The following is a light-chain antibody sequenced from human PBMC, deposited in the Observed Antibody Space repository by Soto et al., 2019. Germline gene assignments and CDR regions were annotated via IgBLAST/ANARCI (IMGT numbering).Light chain of an antibody. Sequence: ETVLTQSPATLSLSPGERATLSCRASESVSNSLAWYQHKPGQAPRLLIYNASNRATGIPARFSGSGSGTDVTLTISSLEPEDFAVYFCQHRAGWPPALTFGGGTKVDIK. CDR3: QHRAGWPPALT. V-gene: IGKV3-11*01. J-gene: IGKJ4*01. CDR2: NAS. CDR1: ESVSNS.